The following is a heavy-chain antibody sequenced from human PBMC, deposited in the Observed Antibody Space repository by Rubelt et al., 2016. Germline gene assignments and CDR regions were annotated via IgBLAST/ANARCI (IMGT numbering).Heavy chain of an antibody. Sequence: QVQLQQWGAGLLKPSETLSLTCAVYGGSFSGYYWSWIRQPPGKGLEWIGEINHSGSTNYNPSLKSRVTISVDTSKNQFSLKLSSGTAADTAVYYCARGVMVPRRGMDVWGQGTTVTVSS. J-gene: IGHJ6*02. D-gene: IGHD3-10*01. CDR3: ARGVMVPRRGMDV. CDR2: INHSGST. V-gene: IGHV4-34*01. CDR1: GGSFSGYY.